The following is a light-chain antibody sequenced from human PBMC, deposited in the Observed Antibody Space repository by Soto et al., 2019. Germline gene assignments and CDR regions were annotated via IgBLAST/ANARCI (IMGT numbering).Light chain of an antibody. CDR1: QSVSSY. CDR2: GIS. V-gene: IGKV3-11*01. Sequence: EIVLTQSPATLSLSPGERATLSCRASQSVSSYLAWYQQKPGQAPRLLIYGISTRATGIPDRFSGSGSGTDFTLTISSLEPEDFAVYYCQQRSNWPITLGQGTRLEI. J-gene: IGKJ5*01. CDR3: QQRSNWPIT.